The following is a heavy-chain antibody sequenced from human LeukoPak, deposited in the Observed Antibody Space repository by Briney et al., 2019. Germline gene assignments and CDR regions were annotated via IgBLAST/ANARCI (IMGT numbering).Heavy chain of an antibody. V-gene: IGHV1-46*01. CDR3: ARALPTTVTNPFFDY. J-gene: IGHJ4*02. CDR2: INPDSGST. Sequence: ASVLGSCTASGYTFTSYHMHWVRQAPGQGLEWMGIINPDSGSTSYAQKFQGRVTMTRDTSTSTVYMELSSLRSEDTAVCYCARALPTTVTNPFFDYWGQGTLVTVSS. CDR1: GYTFTSYH. D-gene: IGHD4-11*01.